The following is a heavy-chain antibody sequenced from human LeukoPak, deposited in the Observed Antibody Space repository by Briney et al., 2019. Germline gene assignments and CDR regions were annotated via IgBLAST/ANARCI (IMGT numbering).Heavy chain of an antibody. J-gene: IGHJ4*02. V-gene: IGHV4-39*01. CDR1: GVSISSSSYY. CDR2: IYYSGST. Sequence: SETLSLTCTVSGVSISSSSYYWGWIRQPPGKGLEWIGSIYYSGSTYYNPSLKSRVTISVDTSKNQFSLKLSSVTAADTAVYYCARQGGLTMIVVVRYFDYWGQGTLVTVSS. D-gene: IGHD3-22*01. CDR3: ARQGGLTMIVVVRYFDY.